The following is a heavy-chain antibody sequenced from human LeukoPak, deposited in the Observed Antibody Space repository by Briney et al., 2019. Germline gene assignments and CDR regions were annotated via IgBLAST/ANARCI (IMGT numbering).Heavy chain of an antibody. CDR3: ARRPLFGVVPWGMDV. CDR2: IYYTGST. V-gene: IGHV4-59*08. CDR1: GGSISSYY. D-gene: IGHD3-3*01. J-gene: IGHJ6*02. Sequence: PSETLSLTCTVSGGSISSYYWSWIRQPPGKGLEWIGYIYYTGSTNYNPSLKSQVTISVDTSKNQFSLNLSSVTAADTAVYYCARRPLFGVVPWGMDVWGQGTTVTVSS.